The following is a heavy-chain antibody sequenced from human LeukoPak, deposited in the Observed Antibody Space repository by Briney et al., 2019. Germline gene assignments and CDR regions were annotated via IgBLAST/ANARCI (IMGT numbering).Heavy chain of an antibody. V-gene: IGHV4-34*01. J-gene: IGHJ4*02. CDR1: GGSFSGYY. Sequence: PSETLSLTCAVYGGSFSGYYWSWIRQPPGKGLEWIGEINHSGSTNYNPSLKSRVTISVDTSKNQFSLKLSSVTAADTAVYYCARALRFGELSIDYWGQGTLVTVSS. D-gene: IGHD3-10*01. CDR3: ARALRFGELSIDY. CDR2: INHSGST.